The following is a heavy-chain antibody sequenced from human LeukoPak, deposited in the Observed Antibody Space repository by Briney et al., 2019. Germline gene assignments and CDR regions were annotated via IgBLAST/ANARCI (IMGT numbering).Heavy chain of an antibody. CDR1: GGSISSYY. J-gene: IGHJ4*02. Sequence: QASETLSLTCTVSGGSISSYYWSWIRKPPGKGLEWIGEINHSGSTNYNPSLKSRVTISVDTSKNQFSLKLSSVTAADTAVYYCATGSSGYVYWGQGTLVTVSS. D-gene: IGHD3-22*01. CDR2: INHSGST. V-gene: IGHV4-34*01. CDR3: ATGSSGYVY.